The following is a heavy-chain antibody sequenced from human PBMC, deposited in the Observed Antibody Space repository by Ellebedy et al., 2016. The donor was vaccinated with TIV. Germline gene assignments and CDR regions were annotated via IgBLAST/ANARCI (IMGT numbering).Heavy chain of an antibody. Sequence: ASVKVSCXASGYSFTGCGISWVRQAPGQGLEWMGWISAYNGNTKYAQKLQGRVTMTTDTSTSTAYMELRSLRSDDTAVYYCARSDIVVVPAALMRAAFDIWGQGTMVTVSS. CDR1: GYSFTGCG. D-gene: IGHD2-2*01. CDR2: ISAYNGNT. V-gene: IGHV1-18*01. CDR3: ARSDIVVVPAALMRAAFDI. J-gene: IGHJ3*02.